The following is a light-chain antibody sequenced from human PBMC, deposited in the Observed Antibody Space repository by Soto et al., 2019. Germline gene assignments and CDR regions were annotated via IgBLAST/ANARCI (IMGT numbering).Light chain of an antibody. CDR2: GVS. CDR1: QSIISSY. J-gene: IGKJ2*01. CDR3: QQYGNSVPFT. V-gene: IGKV3-20*01. Sequence: EVVLTQSPGTLSSSPGEGATLSCRASQSIISSYLAWYQHKPGQAPRLLIYGVSSRATGVPDRFSGSGSGTDFTLTISRLEPEDFAVYYCQQYGNSVPFTFGQGTKLEIK.